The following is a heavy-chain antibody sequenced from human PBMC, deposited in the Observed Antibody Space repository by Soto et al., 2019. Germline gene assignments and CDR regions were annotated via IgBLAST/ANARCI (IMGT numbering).Heavy chain of an antibody. V-gene: IGHV3-7*01. CDR3: ARLWAPDGTDTFEY. CDR2: IKTDGSET. CDR1: GFSFTRYW. D-gene: IGHD6-13*01. Sequence: EVQLVESGGGLVQPGGSLRLSCSASGFSFTRYWMTWVRQAPGKGLEWVANIKTDGSETHSLDAVEGLFTISRDNDKNSLDLQKYSLGAEDTAVYYCARLWAPDGTDTFEYWGQGALVTVSS. J-gene: IGHJ4*02.